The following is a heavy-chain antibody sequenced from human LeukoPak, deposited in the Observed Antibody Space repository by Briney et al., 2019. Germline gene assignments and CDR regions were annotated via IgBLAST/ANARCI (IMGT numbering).Heavy chain of an antibody. D-gene: IGHD6-25*01. CDR1: GDSISSATYN. Sequence: PSETLSLTCTVSGDSISSATYNWSWIRQPAGKGLEWIGHIYTSGSTDYNPSLKSRVTISVNTSRNQFSLRLSSLTAADTARYYCARGGTGYSSGPPDYWGQGTLVTVSS. J-gene: IGHJ4*02. CDR2: IYTSGST. V-gene: IGHV4-61*09. CDR3: ARGGTGYSSGPPDY.